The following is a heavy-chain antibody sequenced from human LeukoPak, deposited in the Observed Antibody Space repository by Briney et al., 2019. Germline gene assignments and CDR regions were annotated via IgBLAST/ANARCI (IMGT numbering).Heavy chain of an antibody. CDR3: ASVSVSSAGYHFYYYGMDV. D-gene: IGHD6-25*01. V-gene: IGHV4-61*08. J-gene: IGHJ6*04. CDR2: VYCSGSP. Sequence: PSETLSLTCTVSGGSVNNGGYFWNWIRQSPGKGLEWLGYVYCSGSPNYNPSLRSRVSMSVDTSKNQFSLKLSSVTAADTAVYYCASVSVSSAGYHFYYYGMDVWGKGTTVIVSS. CDR1: GGSVNNGGYF.